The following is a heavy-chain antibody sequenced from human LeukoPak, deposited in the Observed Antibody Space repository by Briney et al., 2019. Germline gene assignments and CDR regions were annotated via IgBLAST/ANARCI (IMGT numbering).Heavy chain of an antibody. J-gene: IGHJ6*02. V-gene: IGHV1-18*01. Sequence: ASVKVSCKASGYTFTGYGISWVRQAPGQGLEWMGWISAYNGNTKYVQKLQGRVTMTTDSSTSTAYMELRSLTSDDTAVYYCARWYCGGGSCYSYYYGMDVWGQGTTVTVSS. D-gene: IGHD2-15*01. CDR2: ISAYNGNT. CDR3: ARWYCGGGSCYSYYYGMDV. CDR1: GYTFTGYG.